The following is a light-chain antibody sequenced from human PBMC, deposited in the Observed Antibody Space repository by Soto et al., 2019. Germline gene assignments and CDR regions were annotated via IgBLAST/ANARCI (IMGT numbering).Light chain of an antibody. CDR2: DAS. J-gene: IGKJ3*01. CDR3: QQRSNWPPEFT. Sequence: EIVLTQSPATLSLSPGERATLSCRASQSVSSHLTWYQQKPGRAPRLLIYDASNRATGIPDRFSGSGSGTDFTLTISSLEPEDFAIYYCQQRSNWPPEFTFGPGTKVDIK. V-gene: IGKV3-11*01. CDR1: QSVSSH.